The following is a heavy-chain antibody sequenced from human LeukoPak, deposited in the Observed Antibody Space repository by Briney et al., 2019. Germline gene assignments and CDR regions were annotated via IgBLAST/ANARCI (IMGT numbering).Heavy chain of an antibody. CDR1: GGTFSSYT. J-gene: IGHJ6*02. Sequence: GSSVTVSCKASGGTFSSYTISWVRQAPGQGLEWMGRIIPILGIANYAQKFQGRVTITADKSTSTAYMELSSLRSEDTAVCYCARALRFLEWLPGDYYYYGMDVWGQGTTVTVSS. CDR3: ARALRFLEWLPGDYYYYGMDV. CDR2: IIPILGIA. V-gene: IGHV1-69*02. D-gene: IGHD3-3*01.